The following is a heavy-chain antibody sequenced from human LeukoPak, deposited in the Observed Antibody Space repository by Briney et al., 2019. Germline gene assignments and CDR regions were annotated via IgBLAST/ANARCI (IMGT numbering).Heavy chain of an antibody. V-gene: IGHV3-64*04. D-gene: IGHD2-2*01. CDR1: GFTFSSFA. J-gene: IGHJ4*02. CDR2: ISSDGGST. Sequence: GGSLRLSCSASGFTFSSFAMHWVRQAPGKGLEYVSAISSDGGSTYYADSVKGRFTISRDNSNNTLYLQMNSLRAEDTAVYYCARGEYQLPQGNWGQGTLVTVSS. CDR3: ARGEYQLPQGN.